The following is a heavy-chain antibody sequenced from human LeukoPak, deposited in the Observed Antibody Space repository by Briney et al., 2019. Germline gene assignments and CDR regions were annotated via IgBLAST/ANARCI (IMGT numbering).Heavy chain of an antibody. CDR2: INPSGGST. CDR1: GYTFTNYY. V-gene: IGHV1-46*01. CDR3: ARAGSGSGWYFDY. J-gene: IGHJ4*02. Sequence: ASVKVSCKASGYTFTNYYLFWVRQAPGQGLEWMGVINPSGGSTSYAQKFQGRVTMATDTSTTTAYMELRGLRFNDTAVYYCARAGSGSGWYFDYWGQGTLVTVSS. D-gene: IGHD6-19*01.